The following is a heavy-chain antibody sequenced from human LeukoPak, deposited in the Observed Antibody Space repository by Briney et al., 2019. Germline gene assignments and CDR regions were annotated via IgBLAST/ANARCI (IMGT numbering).Heavy chain of an antibody. Sequence: SETLSLTCSVSGDSVTSYYWSWIRESPGNGLEWFGHIYYSGETKYNPSLKSRVTISVDTSKNQFSLKLNSVTAADTAVYYCARRAAPNWYFDLWGRGTLVTVS. CDR2: IYYSGET. CDR1: GDSVTSYY. J-gene: IGHJ2*01. CDR3: ARRAAPNWYFDL. V-gene: IGHV4-59*08. D-gene: IGHD6-13*01.